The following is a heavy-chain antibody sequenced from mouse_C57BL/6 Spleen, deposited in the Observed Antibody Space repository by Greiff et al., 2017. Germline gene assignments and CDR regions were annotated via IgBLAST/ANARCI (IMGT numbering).Heavy chain of an antibody. V-gene: IGHV1-82*01. Sequence: VQLQQSGPELVKPGASVKISCKASGYAFSSSWMNWVKQRPGKGLEWIGRIYPGDGDTNYNGKFKGKATLTADKSSSTAYMQLSSLTSEDSAVXFCARTSSSYWFAYWGQGTLVTVSA. J-gene: IGHJ3*01. CDR1: GYAFSSSW. CDR2: IYPGDGDT. CDR3: ARTSSSYWFAY. D-gene: IGHD1-1*01.